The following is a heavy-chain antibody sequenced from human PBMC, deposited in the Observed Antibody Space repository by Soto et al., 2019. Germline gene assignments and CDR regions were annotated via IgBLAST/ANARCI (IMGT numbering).Heavy chain of an antibody. J-gene: IGHJ6*02. D-gene: IGHD3-22*01. V-gene: IGHV3-30-3*01. CDR3: ARDWGAGYYDSSGYYSYYGMDV. CDR2: ISYDGSNK. Sequence: GGSLRLSCAATGFTFSSYAMHWVRQAPGKGLEWVAVISYDGSNKYYADSVKGRFTISRDNSKNTLYLQMNSLRAEDTAVYYCARDWGAGYYDSSGYYSYYGMDVWGQGTTVTVSS. CDR1: GFTFSSYA.